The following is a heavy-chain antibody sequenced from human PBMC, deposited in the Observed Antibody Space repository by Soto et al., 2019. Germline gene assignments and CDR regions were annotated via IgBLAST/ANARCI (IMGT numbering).Heavy chain of an antibody. V-gene: IGHV3-9*01. Sequence: EVQLVESGGGLVKPGRSLRLSCAASGFTFDDYAMHWVRQAPGKGLEWVSGISWSSGNIGYADSVRGRFTISRDNAKNSLYLQMNSLRAEDTALYYCAKDLTVAGRGSFDLWGRGTLVTVSS. CDR3: AKDLTVAGRGSFDL. J-gene: IGHJ2*01. CDR2: ISWSSGNI. CDR1: GFTFDDYA. D-gene: IGHD6-19*01.